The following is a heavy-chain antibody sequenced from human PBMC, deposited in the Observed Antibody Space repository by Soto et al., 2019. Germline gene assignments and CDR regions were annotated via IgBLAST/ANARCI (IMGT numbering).Heavy chain of an antibody. CDR3: ARGQWKLRY. CDR1: GYTFSSYD. Sequence: QVQLVQSGAEVTKPGASVKVSCKASGYTFSSYDITWVRQAPGQGLDWVGWISTYNGNPKYAQKFQGRVTMTTDTSTSTAYMELRSLRSDDTAVYYCARGQWKLRYWGQGTLVTVSS. D-gene: IGHD1-26*01. V-gene: IGHV1-18*01. J-gene: IGHJ4*02. CDR2: ISTYNGNP.